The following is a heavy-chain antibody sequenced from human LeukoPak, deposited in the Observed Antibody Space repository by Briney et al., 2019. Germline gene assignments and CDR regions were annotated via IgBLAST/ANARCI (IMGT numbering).Heavy chain of an antibody. CDR1: GGSISGVY. CDR3: ARRRGGWGEGEFDY. V-gene: IGHV4-4*09. Sequence: SETLSLTYTVSGGSISGVYWNWIPQPPRKGLEWVGYIHTSGSTSFNPSLKSRLSFSIDTSKNQVSLRLSSVTATDTAVYYCARRRGGWGEGEFDYWGPGTPVTVST. CDR2: IHTSGST. J-gene: IGHJ4*02. D-gene: IGHD3-16*01.